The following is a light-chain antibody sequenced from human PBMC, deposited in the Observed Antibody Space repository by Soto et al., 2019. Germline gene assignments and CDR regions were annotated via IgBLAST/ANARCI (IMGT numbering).Light chain of an antibody. Sequence: EIVMTQSPATLSVSPGERVTLSCRASQSVTSNLAWFQQKPGQAPRLLIYGASTRATGFPARFSGSGSETDFTLTISSLQSEDFAVYYCQQYNDWPLTFGPGTKVDVK. CDR3: QQYNDWPLT. J-gene: IGKJ3*01. CDR1: QSVTSN. CDR2: GAS. V-gene: IGKV3-15*01.